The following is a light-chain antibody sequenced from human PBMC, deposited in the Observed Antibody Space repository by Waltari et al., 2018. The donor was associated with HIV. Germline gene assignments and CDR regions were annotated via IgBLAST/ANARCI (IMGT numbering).Light chain of an antibody. Sequence: DIVLTQSPATLSLSPGERARLSCWASQSVRSYLAWYQQRPDQAPRLLISDTSNRATGIPARFSGSGSGTDFTLTISSLEPEDFAVYDCQQRSSWPLTLGQGTNVEFK. CDR3: QQRSSWPLT. J-gene: IGKJ1*01. V-gene: IGKV3-11*01. CDR1: QSVRSY. CDR2: DTS.